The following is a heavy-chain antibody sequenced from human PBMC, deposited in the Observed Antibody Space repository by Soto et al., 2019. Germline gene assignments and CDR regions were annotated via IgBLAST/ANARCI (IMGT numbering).Heavy chain of an antibody. D-gene: IGHD6-13*01. Sequence: QVQLVESGGGVVQPGRSLRLSCAASGFTFSSYAMHWVRQAPGKGLEWVAVISYDGSNKYYADSVKGRFTTSRDNSKSTLYLQMNSLRAEDTAVYYCARGTGIAAAGKGVAGYWGQGTLVTVSS. CDR2: ISYDGSNK. CDR1: GFTFSSYA. V-gene: IGHV3-30-3*01. CDR3: ARGTGIAAAGKGVAGY. J-gene: IGHJ4*02.